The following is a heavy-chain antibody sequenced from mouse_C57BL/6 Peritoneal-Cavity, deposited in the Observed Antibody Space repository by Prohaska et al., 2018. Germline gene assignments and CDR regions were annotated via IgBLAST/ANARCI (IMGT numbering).Heavy chain of an antibody. J-gene: IGHJ2*01. V-gene: IGHV1-9*01. CDR1: GYTFTGYW. D-gene: IGHD1-1*01. CDR3: ARGTTVPDFDY. Sequence: KLSCKATGYTFTGYWIEWVKQRPGHGLEWIGEILPGSGSTNYNEKFKGKDTFTADTSYNTAYIHLSSLTTEVSAIYYCARGTTVPDFDYWGQGTTLTVSS. CDR2: ILPGSGST.